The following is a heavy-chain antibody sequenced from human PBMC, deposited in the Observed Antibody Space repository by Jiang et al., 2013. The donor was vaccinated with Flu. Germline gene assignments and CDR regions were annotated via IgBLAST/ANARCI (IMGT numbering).Heavy chain of an antibody. Sequence: VQLVESGAEVKKPGASVKVSCKASGYTFTGYYMHWVRQAPGQGLEWMGWINPNSGGTNYAQKFQGWVTMTRDTSISTAYMELSRLRSDDTAVYYCARGVRGKSGWYEVADYWGQGTLVTVSS. CDR1: GYTFTGYY. CDR3: ARGVRGKSGWYEVADY. V-gene: IGHV1-2*04. J-gene: IGHJ4*02. CDR2: INPNSGGT. D-gene: IGHD6-19*01.